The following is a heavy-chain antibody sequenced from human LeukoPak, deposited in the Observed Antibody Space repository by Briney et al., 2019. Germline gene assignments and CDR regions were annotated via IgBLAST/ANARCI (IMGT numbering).Heavy chain of an antibody. CDR2: ISGDGDST. D-gene: IGHD2-21*01. CDR1: GFYFDDYA. CDR3: ARHINFDY. V-gene: IGHV3-43*02. Sequence: GGSLRLSCAASGFYFDDYALHWVRQAPGKGLEWVSLISGDGDSTFYADSVKGRFTISRDNSENSLYLEMNSLRTEDTALYYCARHINFDYWGQGALVTVSS. J-gene: IGHJ4*02.